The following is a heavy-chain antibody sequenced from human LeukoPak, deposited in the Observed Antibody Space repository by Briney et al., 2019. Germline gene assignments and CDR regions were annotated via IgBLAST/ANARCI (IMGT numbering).Heavy chain of an antibody. V-gene: IGHV1-2*02. CDR1: GYTFTGYY. CDR3: ARVGSWFGELLLGFDP. Sequence: GASVKVSCKASGYTFTGYYMHWVRQAPGQGLEWMRWINPNTGGTNYAQKFQGRVTMTRDTSISTAYMELSRLRSDDTAVYYCARVGSWFGELLLGFDPWGQGTLITVSS. CDR2: INPNTGGT. J-gene: IGHJ5*02. D-gene: IGHD3-10*01.